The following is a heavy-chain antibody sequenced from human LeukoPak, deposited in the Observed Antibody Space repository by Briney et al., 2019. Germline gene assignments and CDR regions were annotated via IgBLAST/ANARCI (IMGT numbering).Heavy chain of an antibody. D-gene: IGHD3-9*01. CDR2: IKLDGTER. CDR3: ARDRSDIVTGYNDAFDV. Sequence: GGSLRLSCAASGFSFSSYWMSWVRQATGKGLEWVATIKLDGTERYYVESVRGRLTVSRDNAKNSLYLQMNSLRAEDTAVYYCARDRSDIVTGYNDAFDVWGQGTMVTVSP. CDR1: GFSFSSYW. J-gene: IGHJ3*01. V-gene: IGHV3-7*01.